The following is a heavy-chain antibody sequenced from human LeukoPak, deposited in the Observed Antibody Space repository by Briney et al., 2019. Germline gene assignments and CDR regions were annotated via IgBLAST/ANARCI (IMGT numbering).Heavy chain of an antibody. CDR1: GGSISSGPYF. V-gene: IGHV4-30-2*06. CDR3: ARSSIGYMDV. J-gene: IGHJ6*03. Sequence: SETLSLTCSVSGGSISSGPYFWSWIRQSPGQGLEWIGYIWPSGSTNYNPSLKSRVTISVDTSKNQFSLKLSSVTAADTAVYYCARSSIGYMDVWGKGTTVTVSS. CDR2: IWPSGST. D-gene: IGHD2-15*01.